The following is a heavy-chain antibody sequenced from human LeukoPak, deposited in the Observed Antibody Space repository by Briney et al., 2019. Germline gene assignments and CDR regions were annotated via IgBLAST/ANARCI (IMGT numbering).Heavy chain of an antibody. CDR2: IIPILGIA. V-gene: IGHV1-69*04. CDR3: AGDGPNSGSYYYYGMDV. D-gene: IGHD1-26*01. Sequence: GASVKVSCKASGGTFSSYAISWVRQAPGQGLEWMGRIIPILGIANYAQKFQGRVTITADKSTSTAYMELSSLRSEDTAVYYCAGDGPNSGSYYYYGMDVWGQGTTVTVSS. CDR1: GGTFSSYA. J-gene: IGHJ6*02.